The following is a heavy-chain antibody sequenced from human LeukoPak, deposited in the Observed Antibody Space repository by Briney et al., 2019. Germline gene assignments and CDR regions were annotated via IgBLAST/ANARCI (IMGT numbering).Heavy chain of an antibody. CDR3: TKVGLSGLFDY. Sequence: SETLSLTCTVSGVSINDFYWTWIRQSPGNGLEWIGYNYYDGSTDYNPSLKSRVTMSIDTSRSQFSLKLNSVTAADTAVYYCTKVGLSGLFDYWGQGALVTVSS. V-gene: IGHV4-59*01. CDR1: GVSINDFY. J-gene: IGHJ4*02. D-gene: IGHD3-10*01. CDR2: NYYDGST.